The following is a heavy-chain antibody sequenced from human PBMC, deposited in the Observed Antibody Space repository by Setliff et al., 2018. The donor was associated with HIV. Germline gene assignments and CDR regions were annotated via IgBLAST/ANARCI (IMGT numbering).Heavy chain of an antibody. CDR2: IKQDGSEK. CDR1: GFAFSSLW. CDR3: ASDLNWASADY. Sequence: GGSLRLSCAASGFAFSSLWMSWVRQAPGRGLECVGNIKQDGSEKYYVDSVKGGFTVSRNNAENSLSLQMNSRTVDDTAIYYCASDLNWASADYWGQGTLVTVSS. J-gene: IGHJ4*02. D-gene: IGHD7-27*01. V-gene: IGHV3-7*03.